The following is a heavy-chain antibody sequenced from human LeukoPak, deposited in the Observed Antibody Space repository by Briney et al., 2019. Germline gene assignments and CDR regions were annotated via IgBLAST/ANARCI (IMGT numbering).Heavy chain of an antibody. CDR2: TSTSGGSA. Sequence: GRSLRLSCAASGFTFSNNAMNWVRQAPGKGLEWVSATSTSGGSAYYADSVKGRFTISRDNSKNTLYLQMDSLRADDTAVYYCARYSGSYYYPPAWDLWGQGTLVTVSS. J-gene: IGHJ4*02. D-gene: IGHD1-26*01. V-gene: IGHV3-23*01. CDR3: ARYSGSYYYPPAWDL. CDR1: GFTFSNNA.